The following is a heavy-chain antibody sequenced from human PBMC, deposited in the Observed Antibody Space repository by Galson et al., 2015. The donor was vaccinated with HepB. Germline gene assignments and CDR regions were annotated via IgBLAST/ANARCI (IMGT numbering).Heavy chain of an antibody. J-gene: IGHJ4*02. CDR2: ILKDGTTK. D-gene: IGHD4-17*01. Sequence: SLRLSCAASGFTFSSYWIHWVRQAPGKGLEWVALILKDGTTKSYADTVKGRFTISRDNPQNTLYLEMNSLRTEDTAVYYCASTTTRGSRDYWGQGTLVTVSS. CDR1: GFTFSSYW. V-gene: IGHV3-30*03. CDR3: ASTTTRGSRDY.